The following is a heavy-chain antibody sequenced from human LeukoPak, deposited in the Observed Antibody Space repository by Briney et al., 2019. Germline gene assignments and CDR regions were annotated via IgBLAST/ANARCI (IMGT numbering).Heavy chain of an antibody. J-gene: IGHJ6*02. CDR1: GGSISSGGYY. CDR2: IYYSGST. V-gene: IGHV4-31*03. Sequence: SETLSLTCTVSGGSISSGGYYWRWIRQHPGKGLEWIGYIYYSGSTYYNPSLKSRVTISVDTSKNQFSLKLSSVTAADTAVYYCARALNPSSPLDTAMVEYYYYGMDVWGQGTTVTVPS. CDR3: ARALNPSSPLDTAMVEYYYYGMDV. D-gene: IGHD5-18*01.